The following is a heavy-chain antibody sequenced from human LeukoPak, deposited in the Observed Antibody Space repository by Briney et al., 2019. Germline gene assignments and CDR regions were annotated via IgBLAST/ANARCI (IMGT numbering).Heavy chain of an antibody. CDR2: INWKGGST. Sequence: GGSLRLSCAPSVFTFDDYGMSWVRQAPGKGLEWVSGINWKGGSTGYADSVKGRFTISRDNAKKSLYLQMNSLRAEDTALYYCARDLVVAGTGFGYWGQGTLVTVSS. D-gene: IGHD6-19*01. CDR3: ARDLVVAGTGFGY. J-gene: IGHJ4*02. CDR1: VFTFDDYG. V-gene: IGHV3-20*04.